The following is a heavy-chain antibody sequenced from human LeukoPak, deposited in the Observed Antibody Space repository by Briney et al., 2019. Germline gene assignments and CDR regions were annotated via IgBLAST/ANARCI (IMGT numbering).Heavy chain of an antibody. V-gene: IGHV3-30*02. CDR2: IRYDGNNK. Sequence: GGSLRLSCAASGFTFSSCGMHWVRQAPGKGLEWVAFIRYDGNNKYYADSVKGRFTISRDNSKNTLYMQMNSLRAEDTAVYYCAKGPVVRGVDYYYYMDVWGKGTTVTISS. J-gene: IGHJ6*03. CDR3: AKGPVVRGVDYYYYMDV. CDR1: GFTFSSCG. D-gene: IGHD3-10*01.